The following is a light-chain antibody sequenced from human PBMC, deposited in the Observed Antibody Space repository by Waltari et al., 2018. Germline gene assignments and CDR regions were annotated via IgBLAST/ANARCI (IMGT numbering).Light chain of an antibody. V-gene: IGKV1-39*01. CDR3: QQSYSAPKA. CDR1: QSISSY. CDR2: TAS. J-gene: IGKJ1*01. Sequence: DIQMTQSPSSLYATVGNRVTITCRASQSISSYLNWYQQKPGTAPKLLMYTASNLQSGVPSRFSGSGSGTDFALTISSLQPEDFATYYCQQSYSAPKAFGQGTKVEVK.